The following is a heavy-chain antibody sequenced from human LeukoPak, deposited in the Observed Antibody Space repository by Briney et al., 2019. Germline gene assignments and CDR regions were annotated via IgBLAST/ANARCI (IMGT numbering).Heavy chain of an antibody. D-gene: IGHD2-2*01. CDR2: ISSSSSTI. CDR1: GFTFSSYS. Sequence: AGGSLRLSCAASGFTFSSYSMNWVRQAPGKGLEWVSYISSSSSTIYYADSVKGRFTISRDNAKNSLYLQMNSLRAEDTAVYYCARDRGVVVPAADYWGQGTLVTVSS. V-gene: IGHV3-48*01. CDR3: ARDRGVVVPAADY. J-gene: IGHJ4*02.